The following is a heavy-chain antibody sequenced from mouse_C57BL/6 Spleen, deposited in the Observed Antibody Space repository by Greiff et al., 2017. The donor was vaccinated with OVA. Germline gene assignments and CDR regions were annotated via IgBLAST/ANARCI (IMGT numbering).Heavy chain of an antibody. Sequence: EVMLVESGGGLVQPKGSLKLSCAASGFSFNTYAMNWVRQAPGKGLEWVARIRSKSNNYATYYADSVKDRFTISRDDSESMLYLQMNNLKTEDTAMYYCVRLRLDYAMDYWGQGTSVTVSS. CDR2: IRSKSNNYAT. CDR3: VRLRLDYAMDY. CDR1: GFSFNTYA. D-gene: IGHD3-2*02. V-gene: IGHV10-1*01. J-gene: IGHJ4*01.